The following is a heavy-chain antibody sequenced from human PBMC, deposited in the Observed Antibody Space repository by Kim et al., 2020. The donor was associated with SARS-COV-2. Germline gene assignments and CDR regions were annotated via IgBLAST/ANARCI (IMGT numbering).Heavy chain of an antibody. CDR2: ISSSSSTI. V-gene: IGHV3-48*02. CDR1: GFTFSSYS. J-gene: IGHJ3*02. CDR3: ARDFLDAYSSSWVDAFDI. Sequence: GGSLRLSCAASGFTFSSYSMNWVRQAPGKGLEWVSYISSSSSTIYYADSVKGRFTISRDNAKNSLYLQMNSLRDEDTAVYYCARDFLDAYSSSWVDAFDIWGQGTMVTVSS. D-gene: IGHD6-13*01.